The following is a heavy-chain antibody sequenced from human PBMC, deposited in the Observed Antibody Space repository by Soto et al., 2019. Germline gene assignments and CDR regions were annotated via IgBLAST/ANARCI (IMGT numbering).Heavy chain of an antibody. D-gene: IGHD2-8*01. J-gene: IGHJ5*02. Sequence: QVQLQESGPGLVKPSQTLSLTCTVSGGSISSGDYYWSWIRQPPGKGLEWIGYIYDSGSTYYNSSLKSRVNITLDTSKNQFSLKLTSVPAADTALYSCARDNGVGPWGQGTLVTVSS. CDR2: IYDSGST. CDR3: ARDNGVGP. CDR1: GGSISSGDYY. V-gene: IGHV4-30-4*01.